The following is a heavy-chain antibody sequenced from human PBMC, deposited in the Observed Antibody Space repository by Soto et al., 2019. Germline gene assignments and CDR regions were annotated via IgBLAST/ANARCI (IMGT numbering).Heavy chain of an antibody. CDR3: ARDPVGYSSSSADY. CDR2: IYHSGST. V-gene: IGHV4-38-2*02. CDR1: GYSISSGYY. D-gene: IGHD6-6*01. J-gene: IGHJ4*02. Sequence: SETLSLTCAVSGYSISSGYYWGWIRQPPGKGLEWIGSIYHSGSTYYNPSLKSRVTISVDTSKNQFSLKLSSVTAADTAVYYCARDPVGYSSSSADYWGQGTLVTVS.